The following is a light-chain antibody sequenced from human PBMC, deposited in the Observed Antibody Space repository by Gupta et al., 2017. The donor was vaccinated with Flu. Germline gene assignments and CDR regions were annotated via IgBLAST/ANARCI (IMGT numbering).Light chain of an antibody. V-gene: IGKV1-33*01. J-gene: IGKJ4*01. CDR2: DAS. CDR1: QDISNY. Sequence: DIQMTQSPSSLSASVGDRVTITCQASQDISNYLNWYQQKPGKAPKLLIYDASNVETGVPSRFSGSGSGTDFTFTISSLQPEDFATYYCLHDDNLLLTFGGGTKVEIK. CDR3: LHDDNLLLT.